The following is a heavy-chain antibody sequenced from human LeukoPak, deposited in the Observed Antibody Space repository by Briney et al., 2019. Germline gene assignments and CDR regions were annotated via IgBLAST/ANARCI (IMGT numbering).Heavy chain of an antibody. CDR2: FDPEDGET. CDR3: ATGTPSSSWYVRMAPRKYYFDY. J-gene: IGHJ4*02. D-gene: IGHD6-13*01. V-gene: IGHV1-24*01. Sequence: ASVKVSCKVSGYTFTELSMHWVRQAPGKGLEWMGGFDPEDGETIYAQKFQGRVTMTEDTSTDTAYMELSSLRSEDTAVYYCATGTPSSSWYVRMAPRKYYFDYWGQGTLVTVSS. CDR1: GYTFTELS.